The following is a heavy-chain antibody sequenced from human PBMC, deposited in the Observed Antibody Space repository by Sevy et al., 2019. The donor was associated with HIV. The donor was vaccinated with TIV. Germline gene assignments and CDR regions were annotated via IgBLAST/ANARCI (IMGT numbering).Heavy chain of an antibody. D-gene: IGHD4-17*01. Sequence: SETLSLTCAVSGGSISSGVYSWNWIRQPPGKGLEWIGYIFHSGHTYYNPSLKSRLTISLDMSKNQFSPKMNSVTAADTAVYYCARDGGTLTTPGAFDFWGQGTMVTVSS. V-gene: IGHV4-30-2*01. CDR3: ARDGGTLTTPGAFDF. J-gene: IGHJ3*01. CDR1: GGSISSGVYS. CDR2: IFHSGHT.